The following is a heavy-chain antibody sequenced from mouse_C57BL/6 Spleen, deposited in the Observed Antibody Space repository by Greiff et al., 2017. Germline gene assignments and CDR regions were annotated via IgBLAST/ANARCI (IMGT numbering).Heavy chain of an antibody. Sequence: VQLQQSGAELVRPGTSVKVSCKASGYAFTNYLIEWVKQRPGQGLAWIGVINPGSGGTNYNEKFKGKATLTADKSSSTAYMQLSSLTSEDSAVYFCARRGDYYGSRGYAMDYWGQGTSVTVSS. CDR1: GYAFTNYL. CDR3: ARRGDYYGSRGYAMDY. D-gene: IGHD1-1*01. V-gene: IGHV1-54*01. J-gene: IGHJ4*01. CDR2: INPGSGGT.